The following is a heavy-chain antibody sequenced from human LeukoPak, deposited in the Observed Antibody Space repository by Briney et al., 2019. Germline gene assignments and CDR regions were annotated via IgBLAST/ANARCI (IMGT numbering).Heavy chain of an antibody. Sequence: PSETLSLTCAVSGDSISSSNWWSWVRQPPGKRLELLGEIYHSGSTNYNPSLKSRVTISLDKSKNQFSLKLSSVTAADTAVYYCARETGQGDYYGSGRGTYYYYYMDVWGKGTTVTISS. D-gene: IGHD3-10*01. J-gene: IGHJ6*03. CDR1: GDSISSSNW. CDR2: IYHSGST. CDR3: ARETGQGDYYGSGRGTYYYYYMDV. V-gene: IGHV4-4*02.